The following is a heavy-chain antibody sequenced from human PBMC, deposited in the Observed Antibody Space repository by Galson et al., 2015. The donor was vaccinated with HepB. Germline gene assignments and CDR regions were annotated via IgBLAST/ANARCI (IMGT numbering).Heavy chain of an antibody. J-gene: IGHJ6*03. CDR1: GFTFDDYA. V-gene: IGHV3-9*01. Sequence: SLRLSCAASGFTFDDYAMHWVRQAPGKGLEWVSGISWNSGSIGYADSVKGRLTISRDNAKNSLYLQMNSLRAEDTALYYCAKDIFRTYCTNGVCQYYYYYMDVWGKGTTVTVSS. CDR3: AKDIFRTYCTNGVCQYYYYYMDV. CDR2: ISWNSGSI. D-gene: IGHD2-8*01.